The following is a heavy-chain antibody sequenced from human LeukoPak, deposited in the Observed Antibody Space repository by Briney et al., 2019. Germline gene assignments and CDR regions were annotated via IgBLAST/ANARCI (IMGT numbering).Heavy chain of an antibody. D-gene: IGHD3-3*01. Sequence: GGSLRLSCAASEFSFSNYGMHWVRQPPGKGLEWVAFIRYDGSNKHYADSVKGRFSISRDNSKTTLYLQMNSLRPEDTAVYYCAKDFPSRDNFWSGYYTDFDYWGQGTLVTVSS. J-gene: IGHJ4*02. CDR2: IRYDGSNK. CDR1: EFSFSNYG. V-gene: IGHV3-30*02. CDR3: AKDFPSRDNFWSGYYTDFDY.